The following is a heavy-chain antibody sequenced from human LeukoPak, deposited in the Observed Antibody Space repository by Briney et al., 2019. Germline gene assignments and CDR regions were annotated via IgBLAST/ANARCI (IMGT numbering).Heavy chain of an antibody. V-gene: IGHV4-59*08. J-gene: IGHJ4*02. CDR2: IYYSGST. Sequence: SETLSLTCTVSGGSISSYYWSWIRQPPGKGLEWIGYIYYSGSTNYNPSLKSRVTISVDTSKNQFSLKLSSVTAADTAVYYCASLSYDYVWGSYRYNPTYFDYWGQGTLVTVSS. D-gene: IGHD3-16*02. CDR1: GGSISSYY. CDR3: ASLSYDYVWGSYRYNPTYFDY.